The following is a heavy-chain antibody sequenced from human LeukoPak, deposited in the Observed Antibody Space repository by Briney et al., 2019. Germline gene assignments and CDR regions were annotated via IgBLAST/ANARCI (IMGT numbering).Heavy chain of an antibody. D-gene: IGHD1-26*01. CDR3: ARDQTWGYYMDV. CDR1: AYTFTCYY. V-gene: IGHV1-2*02. CDR2: INPNSGGT. J-gene: IGHJ6*03. Sequence: GAPVKVSCKASAYTFTCYYMHWVRQAPGQGLEWMGWINPNSGGTNYAQKFQGRVTMTRDTSISTVYMELSRLRSDDTAVYYCARDQTWGYYMDVWGKGTTVTVSS.